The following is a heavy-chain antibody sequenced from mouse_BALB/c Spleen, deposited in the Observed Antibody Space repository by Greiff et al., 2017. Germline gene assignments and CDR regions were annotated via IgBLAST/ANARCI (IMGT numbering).Heavy chain of an antibody. CDR1: GYTFTDYN. CDR2: INPNNGGT. V-gene: IGHV1-18*01. D-gene: IGHD2-14*01. J-gene: IGHJ4*01. Sequence: VQLKQSGPELVKPGASVKIPCKASGYTFTDYNMDWVKQSHGKSLEWIGDINPNNGGTIYNQKFKGKATLTVDKSSSTAYMELRSLTSEDTAVYYCAFYRYYAMDYWGQGTSVTVSS. CDR3: AFYRYYAMDY.